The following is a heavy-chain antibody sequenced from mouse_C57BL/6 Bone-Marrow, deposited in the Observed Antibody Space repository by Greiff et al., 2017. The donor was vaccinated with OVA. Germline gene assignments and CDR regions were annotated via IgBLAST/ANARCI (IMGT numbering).Heavy chain of an antibody. Sequence: QVQLQQPGAELVKPGASVKVSCKASGYTFTSYWMHWVKQRPGQGLEWIGGIYPSDSDTNYNQKFKGKATLTVDKSSSTAYMQLSSLTSEDSAVCYREVVSYDSYRGYAMDYWGQGTSLTVSS. CDR3: EVVSYDSYRGYAMDY. CDR2: IYPSDSDT. V-gene: IGHV1-74*01. CDR1: GYTFTSYW. J-gene: IGHJ4*01. D-gene: IGHD2-12*01.